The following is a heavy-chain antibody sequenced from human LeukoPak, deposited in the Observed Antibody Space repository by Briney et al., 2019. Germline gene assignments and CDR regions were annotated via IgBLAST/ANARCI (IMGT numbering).Heavy chain of an antibody. D-gene: IGHD3-16*01. CDR2: MNPNSGNT. CDR1: GYTFTSYD. Sequence: ASVKVSCKASGYTFTSYDINWVRQAIGQGLEWMGWMNPNSGNTGYALKFQGRATMTRNTSISTAYMELSSLRSEDTAVYYCARGRRLRLGELFFYWGQGTLVTVSS. J-gene: IGHJ4*02. V-gene: IGHV1-8*01. CDR3: ARGRRLRLGELFFY.